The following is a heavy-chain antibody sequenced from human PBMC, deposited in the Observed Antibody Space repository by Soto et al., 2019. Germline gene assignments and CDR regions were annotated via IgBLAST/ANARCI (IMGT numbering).Heavy chain of an antibody. D-gene: IGHD2-15*01. CDR2: TSSSSSTI. Sequence: GGSLRLSCAASGFTFGSYSMNWVRQAPGKGLEWVSYTSSSSSTIYYADSVKGRFTISRDNAKNSLYLQMNSLRAEDTAVYYCARDPVVAATGGAFDIWGQGTMVTVSS. CDR1: GFTFGSYS. CDR3: ARDPVVAATGGAFDI. V-gene: IGHV3-48*01. J-gene: IGHJ3*02.